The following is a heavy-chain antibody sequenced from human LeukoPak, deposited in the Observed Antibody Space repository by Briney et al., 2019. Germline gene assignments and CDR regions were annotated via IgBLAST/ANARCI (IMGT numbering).Heavy chain of an antibody. CDR1: GGSISSYY. V-gene: IGHV4-59*01. CDR2: IYYSGRN. J-gene: IGHJ5*02. CDR3: ARYRPSRDYDFWSGASTTDWFDP. Sequence: SETLSLTCTVSGGSISSYYWSCIRQPPGKGREGIGYIYYSGRNNYNPSLKSRITISVDTSKNQFSLKLSSVTAADTAVYYCARYRPSRDYDFWSGASTTDWFDPWGKGTLVTVS. D-gene: IGHD3-3*01.